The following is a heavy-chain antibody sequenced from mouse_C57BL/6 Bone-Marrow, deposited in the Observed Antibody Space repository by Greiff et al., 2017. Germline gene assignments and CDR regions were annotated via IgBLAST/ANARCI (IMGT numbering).Heavy chain of an antibody. CDR3: ARDLGRGYFDY. J-gene: IGHJ2*01. D-gene: IGHD4-1*01. V-gene: IGHV7-1*01. CDR1: GFTFSDFY. Sequence: EVQLVESGGGLVQSGRSLRLSCATSGFTFSDFYMEWVRQAPGKGLEWIAASRNKANDYTTEYSASVKGRFIVSRDTSQSILYLQMNALRAEDTAICCCARDLGRGYFDYWGQGTTLTVSS. CDR2: SRNKANDYTT.